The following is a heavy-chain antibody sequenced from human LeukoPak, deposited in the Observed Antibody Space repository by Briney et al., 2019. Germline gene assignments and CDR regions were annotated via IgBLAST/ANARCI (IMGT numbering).Heavy chain of an antibody. CDR3: ARDSSGSKVAFDI. CDR2: IYYSGST. D-gene: IGHD3-22*01. Sequence: SETLSLTCTVSGGSISSYYWSWIRQPPGKGLEWIGYIYYSGSTNYNPSLKGRVTISVDTSKNQFSLKLSSVTAADTAVYYCARDSSGSKVAFDIWGQGTMVTVSS. CDR1: GGSISSYY. V-gene: IGHV4-59*01. J-gene: IGHJ3*02.